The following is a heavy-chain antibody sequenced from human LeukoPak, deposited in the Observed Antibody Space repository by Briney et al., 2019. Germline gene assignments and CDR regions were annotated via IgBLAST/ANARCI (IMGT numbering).Heavy chain of an antibody. CDR3: GRGQAYHGDGPGF. CDR1: GFTFSTYW. CDR2: IKSDGSST. Sequence: GGSLRLSCAASGFTFSTYWMHWVRQAPGKGLVLVSRIKSDGSSTGYADSAKGRFTISRDNAKNTLYLQMNSLRAEDTAVYYCGRGQAYHGDGPGFWGQGTLVTVSS. V-gene: IGHV3-74*01. J-gene: IGHJ4*02. D-gene: IGHD3-10*01.